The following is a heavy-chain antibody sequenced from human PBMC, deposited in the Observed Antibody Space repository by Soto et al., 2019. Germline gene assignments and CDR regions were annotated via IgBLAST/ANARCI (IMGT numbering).Heavy chain of an antibody. CDR3: ARSLWKLLDPDDAFDI. V-gene: IGHV1-18*01. CDR2: ISAYNGNT. J-gene: IGHJ3*02. D-gene: IGHD2-15*01. CDR1: GYTFTSYG. Sequence: QVQLVQSGAEVKKPGASVKVSCKASGYTFTSYGISWVRQAPGQGLEWMGWISAYNGNTNYAQKLQGRVTMTTDTSTSTAYMELRSLRSDDTAMYYCARSLWKLLDPDDAFDIWGQGTMVTVSS.